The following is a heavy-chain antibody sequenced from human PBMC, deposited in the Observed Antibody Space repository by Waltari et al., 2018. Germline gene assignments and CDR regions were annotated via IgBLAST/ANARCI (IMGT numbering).Heavy chain of an antibody. J-gene: IGHJ6*03. Sequence: QVQLQESGPGLLKPSETLSLSCTVSGGSLNGYYWSWIRQPAGEGLEWVGRIYPSGITNYNPSLNSRVTMSVDTSRNQFSLKLTSVTGADTAIYYCARSIVVVPAANYYYYYYYMDVWGKGTTVTISS. CDR3: ARSIVVVPAANYYYYYYYMDV. CDR1: GGSLNGYY. CDR2: IYPSGIT. V-gene: IGHV4-4*07. D-gene: IGHD2-2*01.